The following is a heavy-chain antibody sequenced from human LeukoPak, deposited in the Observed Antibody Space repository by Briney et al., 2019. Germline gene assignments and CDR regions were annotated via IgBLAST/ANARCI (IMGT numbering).Heavy chain of an antibody. V-gene: IGHV1-8*01. CDR1: GYTFTSYD. Sequence: ASVKVSCKAFGYTFTSYDINWVRQATGQGLEWMGWMNPNSGNTGYAQKFQGRVTMTRNTSISTAYMELSSLRSDDTAVYYCARIAARTNAFDIWGQGTMVTVSS. J-gene: IGHJ3*02. CDR3: ARIAARTNAFDI. D-gene: IGHD6-6*01. CDR2: MNPNSGNT.